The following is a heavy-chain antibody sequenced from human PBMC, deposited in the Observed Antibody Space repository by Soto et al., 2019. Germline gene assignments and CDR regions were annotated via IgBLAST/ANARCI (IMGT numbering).Heavy chain of an antibody. Sequence: QVQLVESGGGVVQPGRSLRLSCAASGFTFSSYGMHWVRQAPGKGLEWVAVIGYDGSNKYYADSVKGRFTISRDNSKNTLYLQMNSLRAEDTAVYYCARDDRDYYDSSSLRHWGQGTLVTVSS. CDR3: ARDDRDYYDSSSLRH. CDR1: GFTFSSYG. CDR2: IGYDGSNK. J-gene: IGHJ1*01. V-gene: IGHV3-33*01. D-gene: IGHD3-22*01.